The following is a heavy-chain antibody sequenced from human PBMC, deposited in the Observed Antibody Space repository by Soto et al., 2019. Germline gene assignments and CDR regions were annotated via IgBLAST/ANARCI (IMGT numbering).Heavy chain of an antibody. J-gene: IGHJ6*02. CDR2: ISAYNGNT. V-gene: IGHV1-18*01. D-gene: IGHD3-10*01. CDR1: GYTFTSYG. CDR3: ARDMVRGVIEYYYYGMDV. Sequence: QVQLVQSGAEVKKPGASVKVSCKASGYTFTSYGISWVRQAPGQGLEWMGWISAYNGNTNYAQKLQGRVTMTTDTATSTAYMELRSLRSDDTAVYYCARDMVRGVIEYYYYGMDVWGQGTTVTVSS.